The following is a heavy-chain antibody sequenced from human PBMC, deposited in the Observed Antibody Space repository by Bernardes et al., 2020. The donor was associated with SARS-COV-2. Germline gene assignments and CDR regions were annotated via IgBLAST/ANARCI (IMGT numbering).Heavy chain of an antibody. CDR3: AKSAYYYSGGYYSPEYDVFDV. Sequence: GGSLRLSCAASGFTFSIYAMIWVRQLPGKGLEWVSSITASGGNTYHADSVKGRFTISRDNSKNTLYLQMSSLRVEDTAVYYCAKSAYYYSGGYYSPEYDVFDVWGQGTVVTVSS. D-gene: IGHD1-26*01. V-gene: IGHV3-23*01. CDR2: ITASGGNT. J-gene: IGHJ3*01. CDR1: GFTFSIYA.